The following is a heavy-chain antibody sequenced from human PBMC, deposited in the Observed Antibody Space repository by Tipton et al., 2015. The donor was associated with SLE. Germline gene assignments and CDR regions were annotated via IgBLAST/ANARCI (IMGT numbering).Heavy chain of an antibody. D-gene: IGHD2-8*01. CDR3: ASPGLLMVYDIRYRFDY. Sequence: SLRLSCAASGFTFSSYAMHWVRQVPGKGLEWVAVISYDGSNKYYADSVKGRFTISRDNFKNTLYLQMNSLRAEDTAVYYCASPGLLMVYDIRYRFDYWGQGTLVTVSS. CDR1: GFTFSSYA. J-gene: IGHJ4*02. V-gene: IGHV3-30*04. CDR2: ISYDGSNK.